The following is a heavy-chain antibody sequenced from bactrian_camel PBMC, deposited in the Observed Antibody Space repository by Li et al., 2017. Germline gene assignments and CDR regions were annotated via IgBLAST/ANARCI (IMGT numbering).Heavy chain of an antibody. CDR2: IDRDGQI. V-gene: IGHV3S53*01. CDR3: AEDRGLCLAFLKVAGYRY. J-gene: IGHJ4*01. Sequence: HVQLVESGGGSVQPGGSLKLSCRHSQNIDRPTCMAWFRQGPGTEREGVAAIDRDGQIVYADSVKGRFTISRDNAKETLYLQMNNLKPEDTATYVCAEDRGLCLAFLKVAGYRYWGQGTQVTVS. CDR1: QNIDRPTC. D-gene: IGHD1*01.